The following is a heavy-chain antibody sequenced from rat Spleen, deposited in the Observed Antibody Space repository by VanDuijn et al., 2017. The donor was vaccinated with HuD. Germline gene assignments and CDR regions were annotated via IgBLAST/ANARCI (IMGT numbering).Heavy chain of an antibody. CDR2: INFDGSGT. V-gene: IGHV5-7*01. CDR1: GFTFSSFD. CDR3: ATDNYWYSDF. J-gene: IGHJ1*01. Sequence: EVQLVESGGGLVQPGRSMKLSCAASGFTFSSFDMAWVRQTPTKGLEWVASINFDGSGTYYRDSVKGRFTFSRDNAKNTLYLQMDSLRSEDTATYYCATDNYWYSDFWGPGTMVTVSS.